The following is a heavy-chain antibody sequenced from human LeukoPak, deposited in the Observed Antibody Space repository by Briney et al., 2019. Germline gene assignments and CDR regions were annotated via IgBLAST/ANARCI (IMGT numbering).Heavy chain of an antibody. CDR2: VYYSGST. CDR1: GGSVSSYF. D-gene: IGHD2-15*01. CDR3: ARHLGPGWHAMDV. J-gene: IGHJ6*02. Sequence: SETLSLTCTVAGGSVSSYFWSWIRQPPRKGLEWIGYVYYSGSTNYNPSLKSRVTRPVDTPKTQFSLRRSSVTAADTAVYYCARHLGPGWHAMDVWGQGTTVTVSS. V-gene: IGHV4-59*08.